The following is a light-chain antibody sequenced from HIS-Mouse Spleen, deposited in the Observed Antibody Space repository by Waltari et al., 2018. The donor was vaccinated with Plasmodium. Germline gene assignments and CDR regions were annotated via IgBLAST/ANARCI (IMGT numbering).Light chain of an antibody. CDR3: QQYYSTPGYT. CDR1: QSVLYSSNNKNY. Sequence: DIVMTQSPDSLAVSLGERATINCKSSQSVLYSSNNKNYLAWYQQKPGQPPKLLSYCASTRESGVPDRFSGSGSGTDFTLTISSLQAEDVAVYYCQQYYSTPGYTFGQGTKLEIK. V-gene: IGKV4-1*01. CDR2: CAS. J-gene: IGKJ2*01.